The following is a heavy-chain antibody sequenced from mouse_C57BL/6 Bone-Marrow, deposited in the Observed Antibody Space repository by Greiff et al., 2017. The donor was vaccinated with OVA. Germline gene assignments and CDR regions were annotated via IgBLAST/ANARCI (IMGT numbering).Heavy chain of an antibody. D-gene: IGHD2-5*01. Sequence: VKLQQSGAELVRPGTSVKVSCKASGYAFTNYLIEWVKQRPGQGLEWIGVINPGSGGTNYNEKFKGKATLTADKSSSTAYMQLSSLTSEDSAVYFCARDSNYAYYAMDYWGQGTSVTVSS. CDR3: ARDSNYAYYAMDY. V-gene: IGHV1-54*01. CDR2: INPGSGGT. CDR1: GYAFTNYL. J-gene: IGHJ4*01.